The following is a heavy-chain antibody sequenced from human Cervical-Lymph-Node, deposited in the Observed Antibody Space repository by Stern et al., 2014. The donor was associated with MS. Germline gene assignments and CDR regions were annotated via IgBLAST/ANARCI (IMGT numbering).Heavy chain of an antibody. CDR1: GYTFTNNW. V-gene: IGHV5-51*03. J-gene: IGHJ6*02. CDR2: IYPDDSDI. D-gene: IGHD1-1*01. CDR3: ARPPPRRKWDDPNYGMDV. Sequence: EVQLVESGAEVKKPGESLKISCKGSGYTFTNNWIAWVRQMPGKGLEWMGIIYPDDSDIRYSPSLQGQVTISADKSLRTAYLPWSSLKAADSAVYYCARPPPRRKWDDPNYGMDVWGQGTTVTVSS.